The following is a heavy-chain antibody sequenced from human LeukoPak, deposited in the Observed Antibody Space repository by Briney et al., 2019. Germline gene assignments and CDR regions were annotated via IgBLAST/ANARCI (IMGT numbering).Heavy chain of an antibody. CDR2: ISYDGSNK. D-gene: IGHD3-22*01. CDR3: AKDIALGVNPVSYGMDV. J-gene: IGHJ6*04. CDR1: GFTFSSYG. V-gene: IGHV3-30*18. Sequence: GGSLRLSCAASGFTFSSYGMHWVRQAPGKGLEWVAVISYDGSNKYYADSVKGRFTISRDNSKNTLYLQMNSLRAEDTAVYYCAKDIALGVNPVSYGMDVWGKGTTVTVSS.